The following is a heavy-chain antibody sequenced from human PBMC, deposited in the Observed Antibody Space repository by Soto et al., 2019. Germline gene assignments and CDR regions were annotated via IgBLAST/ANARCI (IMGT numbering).Heavy chain of an antibody. D-gene: IGHD5-18*01. CDR2: ISWNSGDI. V-gene: IGHV3-9*01. CDR3: AKDAIHVLLGYTYGAGGMDV. CDR1: GFTFDDYA. Sequence: GGSLRLSCAASGFTFDDYAMHWVRLAPGKGLEWVSGISWNSGDIYYADSVKGRFTISRDNAKNSLYLQMNSLRPDDTAMYYCAKDAIHVLLGYTYGAGGMDVWGQGTTVTVSS. J-gene: IGHJ6*02.